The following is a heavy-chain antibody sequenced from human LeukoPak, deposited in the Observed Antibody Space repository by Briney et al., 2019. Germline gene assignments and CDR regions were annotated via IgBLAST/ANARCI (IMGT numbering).Heavy chain of an antibody. Sequence: SETLSLTCTVSGDSISSSSYYWGWIRQPPGKGLEWIGSIYYSGSTYYNPSLKSRVTISVDTSKNQFSLKLSSVTAADTAVYYCARDRITGTFDYWGQGTLVTVSS. CDR2: IYYSGST. CDR1: GDSISSSSYY. D-gene: IGHD1-7*01. V-gene: IGHV4-39*07. CDR3: ARDRITGTFDY. J-gene: IGHJ4*02.